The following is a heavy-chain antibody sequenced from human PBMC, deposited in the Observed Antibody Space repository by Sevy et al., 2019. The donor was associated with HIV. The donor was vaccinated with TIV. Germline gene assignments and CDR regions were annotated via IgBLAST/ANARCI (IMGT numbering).Heavy chain of an antibody. CDR3: ARDCSSSSCLWGMDV. D-gene: IGHD2-2*01. J-gene: IGHJ6*02. CDR2: IKLEGSEK. CDR1: GFTFSRYW. V-gene: IGHV3-7*03. Sequence: GGSLRLSCAASGFTFSRYWMSWVRQTPGKGLEWVANIKLEGSEKYYVDSVKGRFTISRDNAKNSLYLQMNSLRAEDTAVYYCARDCSSSSCLWGMDVWGQGTTVTVSS.